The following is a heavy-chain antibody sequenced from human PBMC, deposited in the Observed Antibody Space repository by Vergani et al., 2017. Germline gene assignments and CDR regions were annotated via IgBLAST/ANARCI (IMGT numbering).Heavy chain of an antibody. V-gene: IGHV1-2*02. Sequence: QVQLVQSGAEVKKPGASVKVSCKASGYTFSDHHLHWVRQAPGQGLEWVGWININSGATKLAQKFQGRVTMGTDTSISTGYMALSSLRSDDTAVYYCARLANVVVPAARPLDLWGQGTLITVSS. CDR2: ININSGAT. CDR1: GYTFSDHH. J-gene: IGHJ4*02. D-gene: IGHD2-2*01. CDR3: ARLANVVVPAARPLDL.